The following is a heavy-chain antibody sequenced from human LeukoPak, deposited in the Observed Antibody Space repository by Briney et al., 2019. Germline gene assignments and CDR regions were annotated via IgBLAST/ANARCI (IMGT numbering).Heavy chain of an antibody. CDR1: GFTFSSYS. J-gene: IGHJ5*02. Sequence: GGSLRLSCAASGFTFSSYSMNWVRQAPGKGLEWVSYISSSSSTIYYADSVKGRFTISRDNAKNSLYLQMNSLRAEDTAVYYCARAGITIFGVVIHEPCWFDPWGQGTLVTVSS. V-gene: IGHV3-48*01. CDR2: ISSSSSTI. D-gene: IGHD3-3*01. CDR3: ARAGITIFGVVIHEPCWFDP.